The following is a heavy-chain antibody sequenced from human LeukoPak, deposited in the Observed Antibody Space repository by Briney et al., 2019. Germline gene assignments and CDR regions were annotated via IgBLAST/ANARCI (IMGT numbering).Heavy chain of an antibody. CDR2: INHSGST. J-gene: IGHJ4*02. V-gene: IGHV4-34*01. D-gene: IGHD1-26*01. Sequence: SETLSLTCAVYGGSFSGYYWSWIRQPPGKGLEWIGEINHSGSTNYNPSLKSRVTISVDTSKNQFSLKLSSVTAADTAVDYCARHGVVGATPPRYWGQGALVTVSS. CDR1: GGSFSGYY. CDR3: ARHGVVGATPPRY.